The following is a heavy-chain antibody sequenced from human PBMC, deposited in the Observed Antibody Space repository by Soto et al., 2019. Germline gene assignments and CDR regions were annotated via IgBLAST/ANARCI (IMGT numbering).Heavy chain of an antibody. CDR1: GYTFTSYG. D-gene: IGHD3-22*01. CDR2: INPSSGST. Sequence: ASVKVSCKASGYTFTSYGISWVRQAPGQGLEWMGIINPSSGSTSYAQKFQGRVTITADESTSTAYMELSSLRSEDTAVYYCARDMGYYDSSGNHYYYYGMDGWGQGTTVTVSS. J-gene: IGHJ6*02. CDR3: ARDMGYYDSSGNHYYYYGMDG. V-gene: IGHV1-46*01.